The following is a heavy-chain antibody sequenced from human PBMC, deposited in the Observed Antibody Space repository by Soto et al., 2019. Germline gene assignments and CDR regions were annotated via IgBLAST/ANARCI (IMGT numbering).Heavy chain of an antibody. Sequence: GXSVKVSFKAARVCFSKFIVPWVRQAPGLGLGWVGGIIPIFGTPNYAQKFQGRVTITADESTSTSYMEVNNLRSEDTAVYYCAKVRYSSPMGYYYGMDVWGQGTTVTVSS. J-gene: IGHJ6*02. CDR1: RVCFSKFI. V-gene: IGHV1-69*13. D-gene: IGHD6-19*01. CDR3: AKVRYSSPMGYYYGMDV. CDR2: IIPIFGTP.